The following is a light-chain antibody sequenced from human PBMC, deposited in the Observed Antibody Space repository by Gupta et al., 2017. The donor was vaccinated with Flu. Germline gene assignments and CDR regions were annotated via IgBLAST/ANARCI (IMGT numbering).Light chain of an antibody. CDR2: DVS. J-gene: IGLJ1*01. CDR1: SSAFGASQY. V-gene: IGLV2-14*03. CDR3: LSLTSVPSYV. Sequence: SLPISCTGTSSAFGASQYLSWYHHHPGRAPTLLIYDVSNRHSGVSTRFSGFKSGNTASLTLSGLQADDEAAYYCLSLTSVPSYVFGTGTQV.